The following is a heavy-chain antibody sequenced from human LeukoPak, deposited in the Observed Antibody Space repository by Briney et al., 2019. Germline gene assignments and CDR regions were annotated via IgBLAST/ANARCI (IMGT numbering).Heavy chain of an antibody. V-gene: IGHV4-34*01. D-gene: IGHD5-18*01. Sequence: SETLSLTCAVYGGSFSDYYWSWIRQPPGKGLEWIGEINHSGSTNYNPSLKSRVTISVDTSKNQFSLKLSSVTAADTAVYYCARARGYSYGLYYFDYWGQGTLVTVSS. CDR1: GGSFSDYY. CDR3: ARARGYSYGLYYFDY. CDR2: INHSGST. J-gene: IGHJ4*02.